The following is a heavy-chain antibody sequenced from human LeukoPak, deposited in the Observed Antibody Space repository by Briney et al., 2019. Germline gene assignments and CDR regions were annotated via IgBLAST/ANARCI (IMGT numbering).Heavy chain of an antibody. V-gene: IGHV3-23*01. CDR1: GFTFSSYA. J-gene: IGHJ5*02. Sequence: PGGSLRLSCAASGFTFSSYAMSWVRQAPGKGLEWVSAISGSGGSTYYADSVKGRFTISRDNSKNTLYLQMNSLRAEDTAVYYCAKGPYCSSTSCYPNWFDPWGQGTLVTVSS. CDR2: ISGSGGST. D-gene: IGHD2-2*01. CDR3: AKGPYCSSTSCYPNWFDP.